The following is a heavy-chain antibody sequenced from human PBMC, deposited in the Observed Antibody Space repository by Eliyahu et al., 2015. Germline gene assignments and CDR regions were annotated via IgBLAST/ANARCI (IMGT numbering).Heavy chain of an antibody. CDR2: ISGSGDNT. Sequence: EVQLLESGGGLVQPGGSLRLSCAVSGFTFXSKDMTWVRQAPGKGLQWVSTISGSGDNTYYADSMKGRFTISRDNSKNTLYLQMNSLRAEDTAVYYCAKPQEPHFASVIGITGTQEAFDIWGQGTMVTVSS. CDR1: GFTFXSKD. J-gene: IGHJ3*02. V-gene: IGHV3-23*01. CDR3: AKPQEPHFASVIGITGTQEAFDI. D-gene: IGHD1-7*01.